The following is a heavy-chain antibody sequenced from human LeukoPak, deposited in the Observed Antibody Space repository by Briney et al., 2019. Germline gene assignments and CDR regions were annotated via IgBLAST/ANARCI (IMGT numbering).Heavy chain of an antibody. CDR2: INTDGSLT. Sequence: GGSLRLSCAASGFTFTSHWMYWVRQSPGKGLVWVSRINTDGSLTAFADSGKGRFTISRDNARNTMYLQMNSLRAEDTAVYYCARDLNWETYWGQGTLVTVSS. J-gene: IGHJ4*02. CDR3: ARDLNWETY. V-gene: IGHV3-74*01. D-gene: IGHD1-1*01. CDR1: GFTFTSHW.